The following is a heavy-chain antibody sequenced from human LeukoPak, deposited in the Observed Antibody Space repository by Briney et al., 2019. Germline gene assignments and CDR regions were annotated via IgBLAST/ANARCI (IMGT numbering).Heavy chain of an antibody. D-gene: IGHD2-21*02. V-gene: IGHV3-48*03. Sequence: GGSLRLSCAASGFTFSSYELNWVRQAPGTGLEWFSYISDIGTTQHYADSVKGRFTISRDNAKNSLYLQMNSLTAEDTAVYYCARDRSKVTAYDDALDIWGQGTMVIVSS. CDR2: ISDIGTTQ. CDR3: ARDRSKVTAYDDALDI. J-gene: IGHJ3*02. CDR1: GFTFSSYE.